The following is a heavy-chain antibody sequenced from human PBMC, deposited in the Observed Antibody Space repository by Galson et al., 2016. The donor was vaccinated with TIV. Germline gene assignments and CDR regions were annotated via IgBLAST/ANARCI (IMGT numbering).Heavy chain of an antibody. J-gene: IGHJ3*01. CDR3: ARIWGRYFDQSYGAFDL. CDR1: GFSLNTTGVG. V-gene: IGHV2-5*02. CDR2: IHWDDNK. Sequence: PALVKPTQTLTLTCTFSGFSLNTTGVGVTWIRQPPGKALEWLAVIHWDDNKRSSPSMRSRLTITTDTSKNQVVLTMRNMDPVDTGTYYCARIWGRYFDQSYGAFDLWGQGATVTVSS. D-gene: IGHD3-9*01.